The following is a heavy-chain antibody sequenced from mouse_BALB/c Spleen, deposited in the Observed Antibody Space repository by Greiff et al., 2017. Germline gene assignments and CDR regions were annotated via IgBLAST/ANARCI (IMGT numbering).Heavy chain of an antibody. CDR1: GFNIKDTY. J-gene: IGHJ2*01. CDR2: IDPANGNT. CDR3: ARETTALFDY. V-gene: IGHV14-3*02. D-gene: IGHD1-2*01. Sequence: EVHLVESGAELVKPGASVKLSCTASGFNIKDTYMHWVKQRPEQGLEWIGRIDPANGNTKYDPKFQGKATITADTSSNTAYLQLSSLTSEDTAVYYCARETTALFDYWGQGTTLTVSS.